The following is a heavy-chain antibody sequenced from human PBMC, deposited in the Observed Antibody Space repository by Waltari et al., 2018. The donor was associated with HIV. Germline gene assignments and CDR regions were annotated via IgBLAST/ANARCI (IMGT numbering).Heavy chain of an antibody. J-gene: IGHJ4*02. D-gene: IGHD3-22*01. CDR3: ARDSYYYDSSGFFPDF. Sequence: QVQLVQSGAEVKKPGASVKFSCKASGYTFTAYYMHWVRQAPGQGLEWMGRINLNSGDTNYGQKFQGRVTMTRDTSISTAYMELSRLRSDDTAVYYCARDSYYYDSSGFFPDFWGQGTLVTVSS. CDR2: INLNSGDT. V-gene: IGHV1-2*06. CDR1: GYTFTAYY.